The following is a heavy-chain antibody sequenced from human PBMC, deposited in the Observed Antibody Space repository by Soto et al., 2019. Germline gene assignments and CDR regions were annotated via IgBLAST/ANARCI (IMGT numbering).Heavy chain of an antibody. D-gene: IGHD5-12*01. CDR2: IDPSDSYT. CDR3: ARQEVVATKDYYYYGMDV. J-gene: IGHJ6*02. V-gene: IGHV5-10-1*01. CDR1: GYSFTSYW. Sequence: GESLKISCKGSGYSFTSYWISWVRQMPGKGLEWMGRIDPSDSYTNYSPSFQGHVTISADKSISTAYLQWSSLKASDTAMYYCARQEVVATKDYYYYGMDVWGQGTTVTAP.